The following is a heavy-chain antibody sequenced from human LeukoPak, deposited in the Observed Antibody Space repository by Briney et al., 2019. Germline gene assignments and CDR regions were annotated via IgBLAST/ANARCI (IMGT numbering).Heavy chain of an antibody. CDR3: ARDGPTTDFDYYYYYMDV. V-gene: IGHV3-11*04. J-gene: IGHJ6*03. CDR2: ISSSSSTI. Sequence: GGSLRLSCAASGFTFSDYYMSWIRQAPGKGLEWVSYISSSSSTIYYADSVKGRFTISRDNAKNSLYLQMNSLRAEDTAVYYCARDGPTTDFDYYYYYMDVWGKGTTVTVSS. CDR1: GFTFSDYY. D-gene: IGHD4-11*01.